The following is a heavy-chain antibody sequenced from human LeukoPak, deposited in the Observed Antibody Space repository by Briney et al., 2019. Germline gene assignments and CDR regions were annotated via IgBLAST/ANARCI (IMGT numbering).Heavy chain of an antibody. CDR2: MYHSGST. J-gene: IGHJ1*01. CDR1: GYSISSGYY. Sequence: SETLSLTCAVSGYSISSGYYWGWIRQPPGKGLEWIGSMYHSGSTYYNPSLKSRVTISVDTSKNQFSLKLSSVTAADTAVNYCARRYGSGSYLQWGQGTLVTVSS. CDR3: ARRYGSGSYLQ. D-gene: IGHD3-10*01. V-gene: IGHV4-38-2*01.